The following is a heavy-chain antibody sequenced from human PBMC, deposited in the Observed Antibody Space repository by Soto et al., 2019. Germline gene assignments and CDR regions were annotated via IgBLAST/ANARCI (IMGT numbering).Heavy chain of an antibody. Sequence: ASVKVSCKASGFTFTSSAVQWVRQARGQRLEWIGWIVVGSGNTNYAQKFQERVTITRDMSTSTAYMELSSLRSEDTPVYYCAADYQWELELVPLGFDIWGQGTMVTVSS. CDR3: AADYQWELELVPLGFDI. D-gene: IGHD1-7*01. CDR2: IVVGSGNT. CDR1: GFTFTSSA. V-gene: IGHV1-58*01. J-gene: IGHJ3*02.